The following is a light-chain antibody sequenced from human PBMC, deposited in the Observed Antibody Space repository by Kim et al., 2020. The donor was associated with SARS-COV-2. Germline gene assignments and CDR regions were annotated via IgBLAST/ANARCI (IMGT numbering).Light chain of an antibody. J-gene: IGKJ1*01. Sequence: SPGERATLSCRASQSVSSSYLAWYQQKPGQAPRLLIYGASSRATGIPDGFSGSGSGTDFTLTISRLEPEDFAVYYCQQYGSSPETFGQGTKVDIK. CDR3: QQYGSSPET. CDR1: QSVSSSY. V-gene: IGKV3-20*01. CDR2: GAS.